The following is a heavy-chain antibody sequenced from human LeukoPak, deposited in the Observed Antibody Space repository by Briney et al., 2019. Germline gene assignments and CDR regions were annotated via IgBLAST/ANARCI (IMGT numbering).Heavy chain of an antibody. Sequence: GGSLRLPCAASGFTFSNYGMHWVRQAPGKGLEWVAFIQYDGTDKYYADSVKGRFTISRDNSKNTLFLQMNSLRPEDMAVYYCVKDKSSSTSAGLKYYFDYWGQGTLVTVSS. CDR2: IQYDGTDK. D-gene: IGHD6-6*01. CDR3: VKDKSSSTSAGLKYYFDY. CDR1: GFTFSNYG. V-gene: IGHV3-30*02. J-gene: IGHJ4*02.